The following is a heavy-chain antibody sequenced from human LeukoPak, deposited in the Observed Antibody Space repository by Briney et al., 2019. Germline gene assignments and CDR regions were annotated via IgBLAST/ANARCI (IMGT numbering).Heavy chain of an antibody. CDR1: GYSISSGYY. J-gene: IGHJ4*02. V-gene: IGHV4-38-2*02. D-gene: IGHD3-10*01. CDR3: ARILRGVIVTSFDY. CDR2: ISYAGST. Sequence: SETLSLTCTVSGYSISSGYYWGWVRQPPGKGLEWIGSISYAGSTDYSPSLKSRVTISLDTSKNQFSLKLRPVTAADTAVYYCARILRGVIVTSFDYWGQGILVTVSS.